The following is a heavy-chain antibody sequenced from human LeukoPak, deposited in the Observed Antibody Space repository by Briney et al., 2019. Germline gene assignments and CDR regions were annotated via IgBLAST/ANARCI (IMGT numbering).Heavy chain of an antibody. Sequence: GGSLRLSCAASGFTFSSYGMHWVRQAPGEGLEFVSVISRNGDRIYYANSVKGRFTISRDNSKNTLYLQMGSLRAEDMAVYYCARVSGSAVAGYFFNYWGQGTLVTVSS. CDR1: GFTFSSYG. D-gene: IGHD6-19*01. V-gene: IGHV3-64*01. J-gene: IGHJ4*02. CDR2: ISRNGDRI. CDR3: ARVSGSAVAGYFFNY.